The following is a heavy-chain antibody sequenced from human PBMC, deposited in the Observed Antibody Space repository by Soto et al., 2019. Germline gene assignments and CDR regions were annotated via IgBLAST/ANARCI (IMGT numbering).Heavy chain of an antibody. CDR2: IIPIFGTA. D-gene: IGHD6-19*01. Sequence: QVQLVQSGAEVKKPGSSVKVSCKASGGTFSSYAISWVRQAPGQGLEWMGGIIPIFGTANYAQKFQGRVTITADESTSTXYXXLSSLRSEDTAVYYCARERLGGYSSGWYRSEYFQHWGQGTLVTVSS. J-gene: IGHJ1*01. V-gene: IGHV1-69*12. CDR1: GGTFSSYA. CDR3: ARERLGGYSSGWYRSEYFQH.